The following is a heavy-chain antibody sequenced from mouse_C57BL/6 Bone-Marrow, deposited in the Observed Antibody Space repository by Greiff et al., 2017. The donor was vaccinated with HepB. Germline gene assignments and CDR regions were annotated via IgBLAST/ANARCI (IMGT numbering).Heavy chain of an antibody. J-gene: IGHJ3*01. D-gene: IGHD4-1*01. CDR3: ARRTGPWFAY. V-gene: IGHV1-81*01. CDR1: GYTFTSYG. CDR2: IYPRSGNT. Sequence: VKLMESGAELARPGASVKLSCKASGYTFTSYGISWVKQRTGQGLEWIGEIYPRSGNTYYNEKFKGKATLTADKSSSTAYMELRSLTSEDSAVYFCARRTGPWFAYWGQGTLVTVSA.